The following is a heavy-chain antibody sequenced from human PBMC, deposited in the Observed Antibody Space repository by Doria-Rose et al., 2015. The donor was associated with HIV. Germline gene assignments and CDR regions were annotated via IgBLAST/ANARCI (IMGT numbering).Heavy chain of an antibody. D-gene: IGHD6-13*01. CDR3: ARIKSSRWYHKYYFDF. CDR2: IFSDDER. Sequence: QVTLKESGPVLVKPTETLTLTCTVSGVSLSSPGMGVSWIRQPPGKALEWLANIFSDDERSYITSLKSRLTISRGTSKSQVVLTMTDMGPVDTATYYCARIKSSRWYHKYYFDFWGQGTLVIVSA. V-gene: IGHV2-26*01. CDR1: GVSLSSPGMG. J-gene: IGHJ4*02.